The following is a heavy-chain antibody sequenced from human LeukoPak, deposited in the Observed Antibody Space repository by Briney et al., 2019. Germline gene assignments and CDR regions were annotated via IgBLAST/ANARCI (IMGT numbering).Heavy chain of an antibody. CDR3: ARGGGYSYTHDAFDI. CDR2: IRGDGRAT. Sequence: GGSLRLSCAASGFIFTDYWMHWVRQGPGKELVWVARIRGDGRATTYADSVKGRFTISRDNAMNTVFLQMNSLRAEDTAVYYCARGGGYSYTHDAFDIWGQGTMVTVSS. CDR1: GFIFTDYW. D-gene: IGHD5-18*01. V-gene: IGHV3-74*03. J-gene: IGHJ3*02.